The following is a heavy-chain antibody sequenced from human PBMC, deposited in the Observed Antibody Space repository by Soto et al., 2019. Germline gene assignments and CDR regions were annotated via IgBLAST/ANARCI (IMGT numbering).Heavy chain of an antibody. Sequence: GASVKVSCKASGGTFSSYAISWVRQAPGQGLEWMGGIIPIFGTANYAQKFQGRVTITADKSTSTAYRELSSLRSEDTAVYYCARGVFGYTQPMYYYYGMDVWGQGTTVTVSS. J-gene: IGHJ6*02. CDR3: ARGVFGYTQPMYYYYGMDV. CDR1: GGTFSSYA. V-gene: IGHV1-69*06. CDR2: IIPIFGTA. D-gene: IGHD5-12*01.